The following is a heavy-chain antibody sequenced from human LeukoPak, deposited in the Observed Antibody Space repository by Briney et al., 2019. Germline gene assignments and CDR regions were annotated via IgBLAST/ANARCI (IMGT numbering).Heavy chain of an antibody. Sequence: PSETLSLTCTVSGYSISSGYYWGWIRQPPGKGLEWIGSIYYSGSTYYNPSLKSRVTISVDTSKNQFSLKLSSVTAADTAVYYCCFGELLPTQFDYWGQGTLVTVSS. CDR2: IYYSGST. CDR3: CFGELLPTQFDY. J-gene: IGHJ4*02. D-gene: IGHD3-10*01. CDR1: GYSISSGYY. V-gene: IGHV4-38-2*02.